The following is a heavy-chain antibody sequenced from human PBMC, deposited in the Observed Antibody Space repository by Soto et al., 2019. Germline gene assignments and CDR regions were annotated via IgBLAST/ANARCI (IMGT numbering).Heavy chain of an antibody. J-gene: IGHJ3*02. CDR3: ARGPSHGAFDI. V-gene: IGHV1-2*02. CDR1: GYTFTDYY. CDR2: INPYTGDT. Sequence: QVQLAQSGAEVKKPGASVKVSCRASGYTFTDYYIHWLRQAPAQGLEWMGWINPYTGDTKYAQKFQGRATMTRDTSISTTHMELSRLTSDDTALYYCARGPSHGAFDIWGQGTIITVSS.